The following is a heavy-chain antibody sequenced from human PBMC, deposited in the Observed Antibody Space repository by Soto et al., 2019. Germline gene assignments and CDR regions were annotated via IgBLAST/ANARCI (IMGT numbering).Heavy chain of an antibody. CDR3: AKVGPGIAAPGFAY. Sequence: TGGSVRLSCAASGFTFSSYVMHCVRQAPGKGLEWVAVIPYDGSNKYYADSVKGRFTISREHSKNTLYMQMNSLRAEDTAVYYCAKVGPGIAAPGFAYWGQGT. CDR2: IPYDGSNK. J-gene: IGHJ4*02. V-gene: IGHV3-30*18. D-gene: IGHD6-13*01. CDR1: GFTFSSYV.